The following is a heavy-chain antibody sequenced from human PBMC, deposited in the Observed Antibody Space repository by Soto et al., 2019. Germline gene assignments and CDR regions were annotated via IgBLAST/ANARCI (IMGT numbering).Heavy chain of an antibody. D-gene: IGHD4-17*01. CDR1: GGTFRSYA. CDR3: ARAPTYYGAYTFYGMDV. Sequence: QVQLVQSGAEVKKPGSSVKVSCKASGGTFRSYAISWVRQAPGQGLEWMGGIIPIFGTANYAQKFQGRVTITADESTSTAYMELSSLRSEDTAVYYCARAPTYYGAYTFYGMDVRGQGTTVTVSS. V-gene: IGHV1-69*12. J-gene: IGHJ6*02. CDR2: IIPIFGTA.